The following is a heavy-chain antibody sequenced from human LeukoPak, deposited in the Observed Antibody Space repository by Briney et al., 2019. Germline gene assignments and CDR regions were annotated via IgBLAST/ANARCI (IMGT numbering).Heavy chain of an antibody. CDR1: GGSISSYY. J-gene: IGHJ6*03. V-gene: IGHV4-59*01. CDR3: ARDRVGGLRRENYYYYYMDV. CDR2: IYYSGST. Sequence: SETLSLTCTVSGGSISSYYWSWIRQPPGKGLEWIGYIYYSGSTNYNPSLKSRVTISVDTSKNQFSLKLSSVTAADTAVYYCARDRVGGLRRENYYYYYMDVWGKGTTVTISS. D-gene: IGHD3-10*01.